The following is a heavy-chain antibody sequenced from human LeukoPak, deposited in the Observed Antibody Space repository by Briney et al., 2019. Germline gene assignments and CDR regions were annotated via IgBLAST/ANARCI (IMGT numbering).Heavy chain of an antibody. CDR1: GFTFSNYA. CDR2: ISSSGSTI. D-gene: IGHD3-3*01. Sequence: PGGSLRLSCAASGFTFSNYAMSWVRQAPGKGLEWVSYISSSGSTIYYADSVKGRFTISRDNAKNSLYLQMNSLRAEDTAVYYCARDPFRGSGSGIDYWGQGALVTVSS. V-gene: IGHV3-11*01. J-gene: IGHJ4*02. CDR3: ARDPFRGSGSGIDY.